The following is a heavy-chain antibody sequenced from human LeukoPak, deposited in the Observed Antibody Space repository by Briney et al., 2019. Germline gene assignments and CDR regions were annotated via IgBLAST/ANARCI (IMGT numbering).Heavy chain of an antibody. CDR2: IVPIYDTV. J-gene: IGHJ4*02. Sequence: SVKVSCKASGGTLGRNTISWVRQAPGQGLEWMGRIVPIYDTVNYAQKFQGRVTITADKSTTTAYMELSSLRSEDTAFYYCARDIDWNHDYWGQGTLVTVSS. CDR1: GGTLGRNT. V-gene: IGHV1-69*08. D-gene: IGHD1-1*01. CDR3: ARDIDWNHDY.